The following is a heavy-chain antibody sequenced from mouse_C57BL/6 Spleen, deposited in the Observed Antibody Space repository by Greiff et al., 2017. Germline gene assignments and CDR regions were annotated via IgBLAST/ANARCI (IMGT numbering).Heavy chain of an antibody. CDR3: ASFFYYGSSYRYFDV. Sequence: QVQLQQSGAELVKPGASVKISCKASGYAFSSYWMNWVKQRPGKGLEWIGQIYPGDGDTNYNGKFKGKATLTADKSSSTAYMQLSSLTSEDSAVYFCASFFYYGSSYRYFDVWGTGTTVTVSS. CDR1: GYAFSSYW. V-gene: IGHV1-80*01. J-gene: IGHJ1*03. CDR2: IYPGDGDT. D-gene: IGHD1-1*01.